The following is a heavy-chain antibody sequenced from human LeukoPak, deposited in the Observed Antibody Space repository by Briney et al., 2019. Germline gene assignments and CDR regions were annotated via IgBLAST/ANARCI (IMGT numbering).Heavy chain of an antibody. D-gene: IGHD6-13*01. Sequence: GGSLRLSCAASGFTFSSYSMNWVRQAPGKGLEWVSSISSSSSYIYYADSVKGRFTISRDNAKNSLYLQMNSLRAEDTAVYYCARAMRQLVRGGGWFDPWGQGTLVTVSS. CDR3: ARAMRQLVRGGGWFDP. J-gene: IGHJ5*02. V-gene: IGHV3-21*01. CDR1: GFTFSSYS. CDR2: ISSSSSYI.